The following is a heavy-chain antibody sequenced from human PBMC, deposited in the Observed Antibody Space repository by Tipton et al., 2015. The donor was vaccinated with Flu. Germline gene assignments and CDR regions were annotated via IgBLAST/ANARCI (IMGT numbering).Heavy chain of an antibody. CDR1: GFTFSTYD. Sequence: SLRLSCAASGFTFSTYDMHWVRQATEKRLEWVSAIGSAGDTYYLDSVKGRFTISRDNVRNSLYLQMNSLRVADTAVYYCARGPLPDSNWYNGMDVWGQGTTVTVSS. CDR3: ARGPLPDSNWYNGMDV. V-gene: IGHV3-13*01. CDR2: IGSAGDT. D-gene: IGHD6-13*01. J-gene: IGHJ6*02.